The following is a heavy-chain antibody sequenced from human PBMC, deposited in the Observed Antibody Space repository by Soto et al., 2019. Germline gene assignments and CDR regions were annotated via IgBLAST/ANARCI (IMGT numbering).Heavy chain of an antibody. CDR3: ARERFQVISDGMDV. CDR1: GYTFTGNY. Sequence: ASVKLSCKGSGYTFTGNYVQWVREAPRQGLEWMGWINPETGGTSYAQKFQGRVTLSRDTSINTAYLELSSLRFDDAAVYFCARERFQVISDGMDVWGKGTTVTVSS. CDR2: INPETGGT. D-gene: IGHD2-21*01. V-gene: IGHV1-2*02. J-gene: IGHJ6*04.